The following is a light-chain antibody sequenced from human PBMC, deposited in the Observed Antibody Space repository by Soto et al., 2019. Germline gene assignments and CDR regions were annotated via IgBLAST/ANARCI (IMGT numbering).Light chain of an antibody. V-gene: IGKV1-39*01. Sequence: DIHMTQSPSSLSASVLDIVTITFLASQSISSYLNWFQQKPGKAPKLLIYAATSLQSGVPSKFSGSGSGTDFTLTISSLQPEDFATYYCQQSFSTPFTFGPGTKVDI. CDR1: QSISSY. CDR2: AAT. J-gene: IGKJ3*01. CDR3: QQSFSTPFT.